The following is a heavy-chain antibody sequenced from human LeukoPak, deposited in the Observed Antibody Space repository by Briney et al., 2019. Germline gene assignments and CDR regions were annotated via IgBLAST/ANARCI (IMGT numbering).Heavy chain of an antibody. CDR1: GFTLSSYA. Sequence: GGSLRLSCAASGFTLSSYAMSWVRQAPGKGLEWVSYISSSSSTIYYADSVKGRFTISRDNSKNTLYLQMNSLRAEDTAVYYCARLVEQQLHRWFDPWGQGTLVTVSS. V-gene: IGHV3-48*01. J-gene: IGHJ5*02. D-gene: IGHD6-13*01. CDR2: ISSSSSTI. CDR3: ARLVEQQLHRWFDP.